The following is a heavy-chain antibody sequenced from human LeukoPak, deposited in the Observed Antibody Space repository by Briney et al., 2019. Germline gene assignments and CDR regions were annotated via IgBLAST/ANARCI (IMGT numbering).Heavy chain of an antibody. D-gene: IGHD2-2*01. CDR1: GYTFTSYG. CDR2: ISAYNGNT. Sequence: ASVKVSCKASGYTFTSYGISWVRQAPGQGLEWMGWISAYNGNTNHAQKLQGRVTMTTDTSTCTGYRELTSLRSDDTAVYYCARAPGDIVVVPAATPLAFDYWGQGTLVTVSS. V-gene: IGHV1-18*01. CDR3: ARAPGDIVVVPAATPLAFDY. J-gene: IGHJ4*02.